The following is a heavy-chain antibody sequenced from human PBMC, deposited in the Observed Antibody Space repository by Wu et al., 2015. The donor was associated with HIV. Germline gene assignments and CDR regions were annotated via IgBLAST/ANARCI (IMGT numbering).Heavy chain of an antibody. J-gene: IGHJ6*02. CDR1: GGTFSNYV. Sequence: VRLVQSGAEVKQPGSSVKVSCKASGGTFSNYVVSWVRQAPGQGLEWMARIIPISGTTNYAQKFQGRVTITADRFTSTAYMELSSLRSEDTAAYYCARGSILEMATASYYYYPMDVWGQGTTVTVSS. D-gene: IGHD5-24*01. CDR3: ARGSILEMATASYYYYPMDV. V-gene: IGHV1-69*13. CDR2: IIPISGTT.